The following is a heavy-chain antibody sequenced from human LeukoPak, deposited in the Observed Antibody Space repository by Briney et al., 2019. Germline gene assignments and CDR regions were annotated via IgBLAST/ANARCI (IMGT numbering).Heavy chain of an antibody. CDR3: AKDNRRHYTSGPTPDSLH. D-gene: IGHD6-19*01. Sequence: PGGSLRLCCAGSGFIFNNYAMHWVRQPPGKGVEWVSGISWNSGSIDYADSVKGRFTISRDNAKNSLYLQMNSLRLEDTAFYYCAKDNRRHYTSGPTPDSLHWGQGALVTVSS. CDR1: GFIFNNYA. CDR2: ISWNSGSI. V-gene: IGHV3-9*01. J-gene: IGHJ4*02.